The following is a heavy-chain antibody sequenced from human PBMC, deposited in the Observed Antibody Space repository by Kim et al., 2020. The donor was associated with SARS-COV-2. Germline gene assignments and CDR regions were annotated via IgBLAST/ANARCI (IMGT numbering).Heavy chain of an antibody. CDR3: ARTTNILTGYYTYARMDV. J-gene: IGHJ6*02. V-gene: IGHV1-18*01. CDR1: GYTFTNYG. Sequence: ASVKVSCKASGYTFTNYGINWIRQAPGQGLEWMGWITDYNGNTNFAPKFQGRVTMTTDTSTNTAYMELRSLRSDDTAVSYCARTTNILTGYYTYARMDVWGQGTAVTVSS. D-gene: IGHD3-9*01. CDR2: ITDYNGNT.